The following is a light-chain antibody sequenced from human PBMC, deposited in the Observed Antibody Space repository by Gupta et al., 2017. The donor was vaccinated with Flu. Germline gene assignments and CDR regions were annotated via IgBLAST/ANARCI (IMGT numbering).Light chain of an antibody. Sequence: MTHSPATLSVSPGERVTLSCRASQSVSSNLAWYQQKPGQAPRLLIYRASTRATGIPDRFSGSGSGTEFTLTISSLQSEDFAVYYCQQYNDWPPYSFGQGTKLEIK. CDR3: QQYNDWPPYS. V-gene: IGKV3-15*01. CDR2: RAS. CDR1: QSVSSN. J-gene: IGKJ2*03.